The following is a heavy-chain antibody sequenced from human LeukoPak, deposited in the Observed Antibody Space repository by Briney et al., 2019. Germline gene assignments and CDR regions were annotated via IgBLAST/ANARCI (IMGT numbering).Heavy chain of an antibody. CDR3: ARGNSWYFDL. Sequence: ASAKVSCKASGYTFTSYYMYWVRQAPGQGLEWMGIINPSGGSTSYAQKFQGRVTMTRDMSTSAVYMELSSLRSEDTAVYYCARGNSWYFDLWGRGTLLTVSS. D-gene: IGHD2/OR15-2a*01. V-gene: IGHV1-46*01. CDR2: INPSGGST. J-gene: IGHJ2*01. CDR1: GYTFTSYY.